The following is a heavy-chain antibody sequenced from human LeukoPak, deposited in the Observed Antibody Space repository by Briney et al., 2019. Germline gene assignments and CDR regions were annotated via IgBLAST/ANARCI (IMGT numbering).Heavy chain of an antibody. CDR3: AKGFGRITGTTAGGAFDI. Sequence: PGGSLRLSCAASGFTFSSYAMSWVPHAPGKGLEWVSAISGSGGSTYYADSVKGRFTISRDNSKNTLYLQMNSLRAEDTGVYYCAKGFGRITGTTAGGAFDIWGQGTMVTVSS. CDR2: ISGSGGST. V-gene: IGHV3-23*01. J-gene: IGHJ3*02. CDR1: GFTFSSYA. D-gene: IGHD1-20*01.